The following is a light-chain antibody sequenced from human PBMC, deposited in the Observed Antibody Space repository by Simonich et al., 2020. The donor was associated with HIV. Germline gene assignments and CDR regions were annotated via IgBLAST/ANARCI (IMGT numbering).Light chain of an antibody. CDR1: SSDVGGYNY. CDR2: DVN. CDR3: SSYTSSSNVV. Sequence: QSALTQPASVSGSPGQSITISCTGTSSDVGGYNYVSCYQQHPGKTPKLMIYDVNTLPAGVSNRFSGSKSGNTASLTISGLQAEDEADYYCSSYTSSSNVVFGGGTKLTVL. J-gene: IGLJ2*01. V-gene: IGLV2-14*01.